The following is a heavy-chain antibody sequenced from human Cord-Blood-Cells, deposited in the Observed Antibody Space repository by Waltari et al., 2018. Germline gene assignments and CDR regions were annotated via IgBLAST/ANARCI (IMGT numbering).Heavy chain of an antibody. J-gene: IGHJ3*02. CDR2: IYYSGST. CDR3: ARDFQRYGIVGATGAFDI. CDR1: GGSLSSNY. Sequence: QVQLQESGPGLVKPSETLSLTCTVSGGSLSSNYWGWHRQPRGKGLEWIGYIYYSGSTNYNPSLKSRVTISVDTSKNQFSLKLSSVTAADTAVYYCARDFQRYGIVGATGAFDIWGQGTMVTVSS. V-gene: IGHV4-59*01. D-gene: IGHD1-26*01.